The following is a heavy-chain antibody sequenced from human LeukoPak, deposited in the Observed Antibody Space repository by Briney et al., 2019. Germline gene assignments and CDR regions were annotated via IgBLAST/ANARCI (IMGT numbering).Heavy chain of an antibody. CDR2: VYYSGSS. J-gene: IGHJ6*02. CDR3: ARAPQWLAPKAYYYYGMDV. D-gene: IGHD6-19*01. Sequence: PSETLSLTCSVSGGSISGYYWSWIRQPPGKGLEWIGYVYYSGSSNYNPSLKSRVTISVDMSKSQLSLKLSSVTAADTAVYYCARAPQWLAPKAYYYYGMDVWGQGTTVTVSS. V-gene: IGHV4-59*01. CDR1: GGSISGYY.